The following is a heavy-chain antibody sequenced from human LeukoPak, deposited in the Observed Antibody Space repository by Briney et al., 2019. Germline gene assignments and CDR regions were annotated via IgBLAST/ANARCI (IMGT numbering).Heavy chain of an antibody. CDR1: GGSISSSSYY. CDR3: ARLRYFDWSDVS. J-gene: IGHJ4*02. V-gene: IGHV4-39*01. Sequence: SETLSLTCTVSGGSISSSSYYWGWIRQPPGKGLEWIGSIYYSGSTYYNPSLKSRVTISVDTSKNQFSLKLSSVTAADTAVYYCARLRYFDWSDVSWGQGTLVIVSS. CDR2: IYYSGST. D-gene: IGHD3-9*01.